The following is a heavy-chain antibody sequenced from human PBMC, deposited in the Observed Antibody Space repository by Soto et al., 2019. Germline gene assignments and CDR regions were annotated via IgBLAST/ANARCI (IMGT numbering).Heavy chain of an antibody. CDR2: IIPIFGTA. CDR3: ARGVIKSDYYYGMDV. D-gene: IGHD3-10*01. V-gene: IGHV1-69*06. Sequence: SVKVSCKASGGTFSSYAISWVRQSPGQGLEWMGGIIPIFGTANYAQKFQGRVTITADKSTSTAYMELSSLRSEDTAVYYCARGVIKSDYYYGMDVWGQGTTVTVSS. CDR1: GGTFSSYA. J-gene: IGHJ6*02.